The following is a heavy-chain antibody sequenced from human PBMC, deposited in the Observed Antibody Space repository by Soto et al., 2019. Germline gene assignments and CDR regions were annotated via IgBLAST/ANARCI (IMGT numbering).Heavy chain of an antibody. V-gene: IGHV3-23*01. J-gene: IGHJ6*02. CDR3: ANNPGRYYYGMDV. Sequence: GGSLRLSCAASGFTFSSYAMSWVRQAPGKGLEWVSAISGSGGSTYYADSVKGRFTISRDNSKNTLYLQMNGLRAEDTAVYYCANNPGRYYYGMDVWGQGTTVTVSS. CDR2: ISGSGGST. CDR1: GFTFSSYA.